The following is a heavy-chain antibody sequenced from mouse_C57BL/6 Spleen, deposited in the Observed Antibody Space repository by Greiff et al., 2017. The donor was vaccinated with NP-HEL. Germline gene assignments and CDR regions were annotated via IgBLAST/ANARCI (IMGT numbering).Heavy chain of an antibody. D-gene: IGHD2-1*01. Sequence: VKVVESGAELVRPGTSVKMSCKASGYTFTNYWIGWAKQRPGHGLEWIGAIYPGGGYTNYNAKFKGKATLTADKSSSTAYMQFSSLTSEDSAIYYCARRGYGNYGYAMDYWGQGTSVTVSS. V-gene: IGHV1-63*01. CDR2: IYPGGGYT. CDR1: GYTFTNYW. J-gene: IGHJ4*01. CDR3: ARRGYGNYGYAMDY.